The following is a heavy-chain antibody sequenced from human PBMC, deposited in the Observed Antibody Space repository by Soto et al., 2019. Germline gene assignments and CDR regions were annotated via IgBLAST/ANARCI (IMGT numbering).Heavy chain of an antibody. V-gene: IGHV1-69*12. CDR3: ARDHAVEMATIYQH. Sequence: QVHLVQSGAEVKKPGSSVKVSCKASGGTFSSYAISWVRQAPGQGLEWMGGIIPIFGTANYAQKFQGRVTITAEDSRSTAYIELSSLRSKDTAVYYCARDHAVEMATIYQHWGQGTLVTVSS. J-gene: IGHJ1*01. CDR1: GGTFSSYA. CDR2: IIPIFGTA. D-gene: IGHD5-12*01.